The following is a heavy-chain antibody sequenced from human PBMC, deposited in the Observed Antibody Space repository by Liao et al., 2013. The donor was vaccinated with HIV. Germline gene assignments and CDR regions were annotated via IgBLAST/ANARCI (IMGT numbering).Heavy chain of an antibody. CDR3: ARGITGETRGYYYYYMDV. D-gene: IGHD7-27*01. J-gene: IGHJ6*03. CDR2: LYYSGSP. V-gene: IGHV4-59*01. CDR1: GGSISNYY. Sequence: QVQLQESGPGLVKPSETLSLTCIVSGGSISNYYWSWIRQPPGKELEWIGYLYYSGSPNYNPSLMSRVTMSLDTSKHQFSLRLTSVTAADTAVYYCARGITGETRGYYYYYMDVWGKGTTVTVSS.